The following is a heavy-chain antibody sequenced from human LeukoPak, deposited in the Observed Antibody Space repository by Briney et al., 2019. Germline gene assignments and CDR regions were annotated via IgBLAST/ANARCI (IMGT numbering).Heavy chain of an antibody. J-gene: IGHJ4*02. Sequence: GGSLRLSCAASGFTFSSYAMSWVRQAPGKGLEWVSAISGSGGSTYYADSVKGRFTISRDNSKNTLYLQMNSLRAEDTAVYYCANTRSGSKLELGPFDYWGQGTLVTVSS. D-gene: IGHD1-7*01. CDR3: ANTRSGSKLELGPFDY. V-gene: IGHV3-23*01. CDR1: GFTFSSYA. CDR2: ISGSGGST.